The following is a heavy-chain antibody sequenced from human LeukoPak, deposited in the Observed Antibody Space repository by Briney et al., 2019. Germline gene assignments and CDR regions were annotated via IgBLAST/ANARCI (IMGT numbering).Heavy chain of an antibody. J-gene: IGHJ6*03. CDR2: IYYSGST. Sequence: SETLSLTCTGSGGSISSYYWSWIRQPPGKGLEWIGYIYYSGSTNYNPSLKSRVTISVDTSKIQFSLKLTPVTAADTAVYYCARTTEGGYTYGYFYYYYMDVWGRGTTVTISS. CDR3: ARTTEGGYTYGYFYYYYMDV. V-gene: IGHV4-59*01. CDR1: GGSISSYY. D-gene: IGHD5-18*01.